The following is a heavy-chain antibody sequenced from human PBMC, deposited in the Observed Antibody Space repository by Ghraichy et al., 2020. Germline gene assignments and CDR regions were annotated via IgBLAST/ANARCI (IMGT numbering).Heavy chain of an antibody. J-gene: IGHJ3*02. D-gene: IGHD7-27*01. CDR3: AKDLGSDHYAFDS. CDR2: ISSSGSTI. Sequence: VSYISSSGSTIYYADSVKGRFTISRDNAKNSLYLQMNSLRAEDTAVYYCAKDLGSDHYAFDSWGQGTIVIDSA. V-gene: IGHV3-48*03.